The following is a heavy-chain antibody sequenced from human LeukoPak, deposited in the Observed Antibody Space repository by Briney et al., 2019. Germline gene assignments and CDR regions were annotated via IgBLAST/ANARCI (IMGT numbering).Heavy chain of an antibody. J-gene: IGHJ6*02. D-gene: IGHD5-24*01. CDR1: GDSISSGDYY. CDR3: ARAPFNYGYKKVLNHYGVDV. V-gene: IGHV4-31*03. CDR2: MYFSGRT. Sequence: SETLSLTCSVSGDSISSGDYYWSWIRQLPGKGLEWIGYMYFSGRTDFNPSLESRVTISVDTSQNQFSLNLTSVTAADTAVYFCARAPFNYGYKKVLNHYGVDVWGQGTAVTVSS.